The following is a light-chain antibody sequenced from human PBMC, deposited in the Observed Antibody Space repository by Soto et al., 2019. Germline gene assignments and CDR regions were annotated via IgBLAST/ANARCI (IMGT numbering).Light chain of an antibody. J-gene: IGLJ1*01. CDR2: EVS. V-gene: IGLV2-8*01. CDR3: SSYAGSNNFV. CDR1: SSDVVGYNY. Sequence: QSALTRPPSASGSPGQSVTISCTGTSSDVVGYNYVSWYQQHPGKAPKLMIYEVSKRPSGVPDRFSGSKSGNTASLTVSGLQAEDEADYYCSSYAGSNNFVFGTG.